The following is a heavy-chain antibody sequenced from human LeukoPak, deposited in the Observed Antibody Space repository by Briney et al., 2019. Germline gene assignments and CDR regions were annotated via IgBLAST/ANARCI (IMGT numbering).Heavy chain of an antibody. Sequence: GGSLRLSCAASGFTFGIYAMSWVRQAPGQGLDWVSAISARDGSTYYADSVKGRFTISRDNSKNTLYLQMNSLRAEDTAVYYCAKLLNDYGDYYFDYWGQGTLVTVSS. D-gene: IGHD4-17*01. CDR2: ISARDGST. CDR1: GFTFGIYA. CDR3: AKLLNDYGDYYFDY. V-gene: IGHV3-23*01. J-gene: IGHJ4*02.